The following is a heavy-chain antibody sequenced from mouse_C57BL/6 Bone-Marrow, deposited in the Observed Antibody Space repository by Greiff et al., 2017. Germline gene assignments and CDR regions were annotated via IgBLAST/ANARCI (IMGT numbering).Heavy chain of an antibody. V-gene: IGHV1-52*01. Sequence: VQLQQPGAELVRPGSSVKLSCKASGYTFTSYWMHWVKQRPIQGLEWIGNIDPSDSDTHYNQKFKNKATLTVDKSSSAAYMQLTSLTSEDSAVYYCAVGYGSSYEFAYWGQGTLITVSA. J-gene: IGHJ3*01. CDR2: IDPSDSDT. D-gene: IGHD1-1*01. CDR3: AVGYGSSYEFAY. CDR1: GYTFTSYW.